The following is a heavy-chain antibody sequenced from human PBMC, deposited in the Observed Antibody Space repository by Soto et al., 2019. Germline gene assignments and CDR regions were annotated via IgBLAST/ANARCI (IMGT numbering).Heavy chain of an antibody. Sequence: QVQLVESGGGVVQPGRSLRLSCAASGFTFSSYGMHWVRQAPGKGLEWVAVIWYDGSNKYYADSVKGRFTISRDNSKNTLYLQMNSLRAEDTAVYYCARSLITIFGVVIRTSEYYFDYWGQGTLVTVSS. CDR2: IWYDGSNK. D-gene: IGHD3-3*01. CDR1: GFTFSSYG. J-gene: IGHJ4*02. V-gene: IGHV3-33*01. CDR3: ARSLITIFGVVIRTSEYYFDY.